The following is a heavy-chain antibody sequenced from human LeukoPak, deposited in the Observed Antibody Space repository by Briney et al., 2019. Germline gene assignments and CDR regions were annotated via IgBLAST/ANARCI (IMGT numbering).Heavy chain of an antibody. D-gene: IGHD3-22*01. Sequence: GGSLRPSCAASGFTFSSYSMNWVRQAPGKGLEWVSSISSSSSYIYYADSVKGRFTISRDNAKNSLYLQMNSLRAEDTAVYYCARDMLAAYYYDSSGYPGAFDIWGQGTMVTVSS. CDR2: ISSSSSYI. CDR1: GFTFSSYS. V-gene: IGHV3-21*01. J-gene: IGHJ3*02. CDR3: ARDMLAAYYYDSSGYPGAFDI.